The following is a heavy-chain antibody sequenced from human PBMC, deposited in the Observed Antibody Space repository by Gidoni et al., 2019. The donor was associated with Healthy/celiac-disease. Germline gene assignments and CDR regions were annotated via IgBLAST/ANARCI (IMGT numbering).Heavy chain of an antibody. V-gene: IGHV3-21*01. J-gene: IGHJ4*02. CDR1: AFTFSSYS. CDR3: ARGITMVRGYYFDY. D-gene: IGHD3-10*01. Sequence: EVQLVETGGGLVKPGGSLRLSCADSAFTFSSYSMNWVRQAPGKGLEWVSSISSSSSYIYYADSVKGRFTISRDNAKNSLYLQMNSLRAEDTAVYYCARGITMVRGYYFDYWGQGTLVTVSS. CDR2: ISSSSSYI.